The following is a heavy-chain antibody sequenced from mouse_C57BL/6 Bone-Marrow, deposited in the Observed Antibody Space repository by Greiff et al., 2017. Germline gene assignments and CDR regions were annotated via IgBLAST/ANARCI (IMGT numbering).Heavy chain of an antibody. D-gene: IGHD2-2*01. Sequence: QVQLQQSGAELVRPGTSVKVSCKASGYAFTNYLIEWVKQRPGQGLERIGVINPGSGGTNYNEKFKGKATLTADKSSSTAYMQRSSLTSEDSAVYFWAKMVTTSYYYAMDYWGQGTSVTVSS. J-gene: IGHJ4*01. CDR2: INPGSGGT. V-gene: IGHV1-54*01. CDR1: GYAFTNYL. CDR3: AKMVTTSYYYAMDY.